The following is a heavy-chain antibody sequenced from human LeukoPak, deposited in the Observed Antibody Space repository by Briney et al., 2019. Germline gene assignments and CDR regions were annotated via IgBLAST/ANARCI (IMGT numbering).Heavy chain of an antibody. J-gene: IGHJ4*02. CDR1: GFTFGDYA. CDR2: IRSKAYGGTT. Sequence: GGSLRLSCTASGFTFGDYAMSWVRQAPGKGLEWVGFIRSKAYGGTTEYAASVKGRFTISRDDSKSIAYLQMNSLKTEYTAVYYCTRDRHPRGPFDYWGQGTLVTVSS. V-gene: IGHV3-49*04. CDR3: TRDRHPRGPFDY.